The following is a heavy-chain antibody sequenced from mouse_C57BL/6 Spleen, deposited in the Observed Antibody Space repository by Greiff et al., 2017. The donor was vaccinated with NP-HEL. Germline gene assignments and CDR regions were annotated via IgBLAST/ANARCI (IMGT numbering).Heavy chain of an antibody. CDR3: AGGLLGYFDY. V-gene: IGHV1-54*01. J-gene: IGHJ2*01. D-gene: IGHD2-3*01. CDR2: INPGSGGT. CDR1: GYAFTNYL. Sequence: QVQLQQSGAELVRPGTSVKVSCKASGYAFTNYLIEWVKQRPGQGLEWIGVINPGSGGTNYNEKFKGKATLTADKSSSTAYMQLSSLTSEDSAVYFCAGGLLGYFDYWGQGTTLTVSS.